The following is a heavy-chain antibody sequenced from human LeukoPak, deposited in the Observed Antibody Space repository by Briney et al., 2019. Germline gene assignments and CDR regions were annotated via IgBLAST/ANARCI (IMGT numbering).Heavy chain of an antibody. CDR1: GFTFSDYA. D-gene: IGHD1-26*01. CDR2: ITGSGSAS. V-gene: IGHV3-23*01. J-gene: IGHJ4*02. Sequence: GGSLRLSCAASGFTFSDYAMSWVRLVSGRRLEWVSFITGSGSASAYADSVKGRFTISRDNSENTLYLQMNSLRAEDTAVYYCAKGSGIYRGYFDYWGQGTLVTVSS. CDR3: AKGSGIYRGYFDY.